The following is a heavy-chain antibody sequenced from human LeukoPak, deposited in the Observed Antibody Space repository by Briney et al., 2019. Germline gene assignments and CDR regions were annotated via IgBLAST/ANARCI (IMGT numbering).Heavy chain of an antibody. V-gene: IGHV3-49*04. Sequence: GGSLRLSCTASGFTFGDYAMSWVRQAAGKGLEWVGFIRSKAYGGTTDYAGSVKGRLTILRDDSNSIAYLQMNSLKTEDTAVYYCTRAPYYDSSGYYFGGFDYWGQGTLVTVSS. J-gene: IGHJ4*02. CDR2: IRSKAYGGTT. D-gene: IGHD3-22*01. CDR3: TRAPYYDSSGYYFGGFDY. CDR1: GFTFGDYA.